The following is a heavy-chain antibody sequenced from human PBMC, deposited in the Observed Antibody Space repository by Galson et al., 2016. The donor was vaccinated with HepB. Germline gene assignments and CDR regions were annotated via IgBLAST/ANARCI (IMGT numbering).Heavy chain of an antibody. D-gene: IGHD3-9*01. Sequence: TLSLTCTVSGVSIRSHYWSWIRQPAGKGLEWIGRTHISGINNYNPSLASRLSMSINTTESQFSLHLNSVTAADTAVYYCAKVGTTYYDILTGAGDAFDIWGQGTMVTVSS. CDR1: GVSIRSHY. J-gene: IGHJ3*02. CDR3: AKVGTTYYDILTGAGDAFDI. V-gene: IGHV4-4*07. CDR2: THISGIN.